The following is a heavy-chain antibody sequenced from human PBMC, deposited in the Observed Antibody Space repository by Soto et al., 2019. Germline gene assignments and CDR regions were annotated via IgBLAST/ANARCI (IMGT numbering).Heavy chain of an antibody. V-gene: IGHV3-21*05. CDR1: GFTFSSYS. J-gene: IGHJ4*02. CDR3: ARLRLTGYFDY. CDR2: ISTSSSYT. Sequence: GGSLRLSCAASGFTFSSYSMNWVRQAPGKGLEWLSYISTSSSYTNYADSVKGRFTISRDNAMNSLYLQMNSLRAEDTAVYYCARLRLTGYFDYWGQGTLVTVSS.